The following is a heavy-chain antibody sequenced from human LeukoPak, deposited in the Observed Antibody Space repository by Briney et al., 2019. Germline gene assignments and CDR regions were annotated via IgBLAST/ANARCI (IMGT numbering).Heavy chain of an antibody. V-gene: IGHV4-61*02. CDR2: IYTSGST. J-gene: IGHJ4*02. CDR1: GGSISSGSSY. Sequence: TSETLSLTCTVSGGSISSGSSYWSWIRLPAGKGLEWIGRIYTSGSTNYNPSLKSRVTISLDTSKNQFSLKLSSVTAADTAVYYCARAVGMVRGVIDYWGLGTLVTVSS. D-gene: IGHD3-10*01. CDR3: ARAVGMVRGVIDY.